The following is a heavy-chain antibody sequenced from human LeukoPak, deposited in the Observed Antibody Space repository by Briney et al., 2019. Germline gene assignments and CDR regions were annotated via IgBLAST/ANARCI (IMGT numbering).Heavy chain of an antibody. J-gene: IGHJ4*02. CDR3: ARVSQPRNRKNSSGYYRVLTVNAFDY. Sequence: SQTLSLTCAVSGGSISSGGYSWSWIRQPPGKGLEWIGEINHSGSTNYNPSLKSRVTISVDTSKNQFSLKLSSVTAADTAVYYCARVSQPRNRKNSSGYYRVLTVNAFDYWGQGTLVTVSS. CDR1: GGSISSGGYS. CDR2: INHSGST. D-gene: IGHD3-22*01. V-gene: IGHV4-30-2*01.